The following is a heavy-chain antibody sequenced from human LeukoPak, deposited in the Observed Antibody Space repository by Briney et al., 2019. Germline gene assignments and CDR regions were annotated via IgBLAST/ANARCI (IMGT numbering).Heavy chain of an antibody. J-gene: IGHJ4*02. CDR3: ASHYYDSSGYYDY. V-gene: IGHV3-21*01. Sequence: GGSLRLSCAASGFTFSSYSMNWVRQAPGKGLEWVSSISSSSSYIYYADSVKGRFTNSRDNAKNSLYLQMNSLRAEDTAVYYCASHYYDSSGYYDYWGQGTLVTVSS. CDR1: GFTFSSYS. CDR2: ISSSSSYI. D-gene: IGHD3-22*01.